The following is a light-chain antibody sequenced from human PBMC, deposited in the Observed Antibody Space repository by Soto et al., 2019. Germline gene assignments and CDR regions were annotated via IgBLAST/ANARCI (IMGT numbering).Light chain of an antibody. CDR1: SSDVGGYNY. J-gene: IGLJ1*01. CDR2: EVS. Sequence: ALTQPASVAGSPGQSITISCTGTSSDVGGYNYVSWYQHHPGKAPKLMIYEVSSRPSGVSNRFSGSKSGNTASLIISGLQAEDEADYYCSSYTSSRTSVFGTGTKLTVL. V-gene: IGLV2-14*01. CDR3: SSYTSSRTSV.